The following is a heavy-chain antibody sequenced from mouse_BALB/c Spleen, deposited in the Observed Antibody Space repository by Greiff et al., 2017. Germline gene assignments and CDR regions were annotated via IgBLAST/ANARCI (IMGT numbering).Heavy chain of an antibody. J-gene: IGHJ3*01. D-gene: IGHD2-2*01. CDR2: IWGNGST. Sequence: VKLVESGPGLVAPSQSLSITCTVSGFSLTGYGVNWVRQPPGKGLEWLGMIWGNGSTDYNSALKSRLSISKDNSKSQVFLKMNSLQTDDTARYYCARGLDYGYDGRRAGFAYWGQGTLVTVSA. V-gene: IGHV2-6-7*01. CDR3: ARGLDYGYDGRRAGFAY. CDR1: GFSLTGYG.